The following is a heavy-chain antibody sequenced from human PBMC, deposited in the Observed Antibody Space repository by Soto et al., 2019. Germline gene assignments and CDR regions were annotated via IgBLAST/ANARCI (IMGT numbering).Heavy chain of an antibody. J-gene: IGHJ6*02. V-gene: IGHV1-3*01. D-gene: IGHD6-19*01. CDR3: ARVGAVAGNLGYYYYYGMDV. CDR2: INAGNGNT. CDR1: GYTFTSYA. Sequence: ASVKVSCKASGYTFTSYAMHWVRQAPGQRLEWMGWINAGNGNTKYSQKFQGRVTITRDTSASTAYMELSSVRSEDTAVYYCARVGAVAGNLGYYYYYGMDVWGQGTTVTVSS.